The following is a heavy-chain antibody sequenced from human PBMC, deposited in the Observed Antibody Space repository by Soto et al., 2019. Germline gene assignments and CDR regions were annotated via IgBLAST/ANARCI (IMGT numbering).Heavy chain of an antibody. D-gene: IGHD5-18*01. J-gene: IGHJ6*02. Sequence: QVQLVQSGAEVKKPGSSVKVSCKSSGDTFISYAISWVRQSPGQGLEWMGGVVPMFGIANNEQKFQGRVTIIADGSTITVYRELRSMTTVDTAVYYCPRDGSTVESDMVSQYFYGMDVWGQGTTVTVSS. CDR2: VVPMFGIA. V-gene: IGHV1-69*12. CDR1: GDTFISYA. CDR3: PRDGSTVESDMVSQYFYGMDV.